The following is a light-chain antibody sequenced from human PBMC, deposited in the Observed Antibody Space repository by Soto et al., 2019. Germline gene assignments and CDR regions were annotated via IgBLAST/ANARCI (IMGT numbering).Light chain of an antibody. J-gene: IGKJ3*01. CDR3: QQLNSYPT. CDR2: AAS. CDR1: QGISSY. V-gene: IGKV1-9*01. Sequence: DIQLTGAPSFLAASVGDRFTITCRASQGISSYLAWYQQKPGKAPNLLIYAASTLQSGVPSRFSGSGSGAEFTLTISSLQPEDFATYYCQQLNSYPTFGPGTKVDIK.